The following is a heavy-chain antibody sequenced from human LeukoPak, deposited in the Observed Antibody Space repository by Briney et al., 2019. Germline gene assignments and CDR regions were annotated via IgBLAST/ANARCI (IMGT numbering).Heavy chain of an antibody. J-gene: IGHJ4*02. Sequence: SETLSLTCTVSGGSISSYYWTWIRQPAGKGLEWIGRIYISGSTNYNPSLKSRVTMSVDTSKNQFSLKLSSVTAADTAVYYCARAPYYYGSGRRNNYFDYWGQGTLVTVSS. CDR3: ARAPYYYGSGRRNNYFDY. CDR2: IYISGST. CDR1: GGSISSYY. D-gene: IGHD3-10*01. V-gene: IGHV4-4*07.